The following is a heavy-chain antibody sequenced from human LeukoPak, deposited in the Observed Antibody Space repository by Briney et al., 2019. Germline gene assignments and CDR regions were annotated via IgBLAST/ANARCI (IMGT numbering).Heavy chain of an antibody. CDR2: ISGSGGST. Sequence: GGSLRLSCAASGFTFSSYWMSWVRQAPGKGLEWVSAISGSGGSTYYADSVKGRFTISRDNSKNTLYLQMNSLRAEDTAVYYCAKVDYDILTGSYWGQGTLVTVSS. J-gene: IGHJ4*02. V-gene: IGHV3-23*01. CDR1: GFTFSSYW. D-gene: IGHD3-9*01. CDR3: AKVDYDILTGSY.